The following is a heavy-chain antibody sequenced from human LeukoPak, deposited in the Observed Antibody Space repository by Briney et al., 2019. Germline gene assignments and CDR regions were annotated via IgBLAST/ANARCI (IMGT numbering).Heavy chain of an antibody. CDR1: GGSFSGYY. Sequence: SGTLSLTCAVYGGSFSGYYWSWIRQPPGKGLEWIGEINHSGSTNYNPSLKSRVTISVDTSKNQFSLKLSSVTAADTAVYYCARAYYDILTGLSQDAFDIWGQGTMVTVSS. V-gene: IGHV4-34*01. CDR3: ARAYYDILTGLSQDAFDI. J-gene: IGHJ3*02. D-gene: IGHD3-9*01. CDR2: INHSGST.